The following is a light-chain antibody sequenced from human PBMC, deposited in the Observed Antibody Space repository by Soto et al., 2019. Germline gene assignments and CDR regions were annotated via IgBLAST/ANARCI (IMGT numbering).Light chain of an antibody. CDR2: SAS. V-gene: IGKV3-15*01. CDR3: QQYNNWPPYT. J-gene: IGKJ2*01. Sequence: EVVMRQSPATLSVSPGEGATLSCMASQSVNRNLAWYQQKPGQAPRLLIYSASTGATGIPARFSGSGFGTEFTLTISSLQSEDFAVYYCQQYNNWPPYTFGQGTKVDIK. CDR1: QSVNRN.